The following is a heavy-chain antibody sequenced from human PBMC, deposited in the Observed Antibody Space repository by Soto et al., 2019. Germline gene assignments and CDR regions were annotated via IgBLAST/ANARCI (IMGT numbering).Heavy chain of an antibody. V-gene: IGHV1-46*03. J-gene: IGHJ6*03. D-gene: IGHD3-3*01. CDR3: ARGYDFWSGSYYMDV. CDR1: GYTFTSYY. CDR2: INLSGGST. Sequence: QVQLVQSGAEVKKPGASVKVSCKASGYTFTSYYMHWVRQAPGQGLEWMGIINLSGGSTSYAQKFQGRVTMTRDTSTSTVYMELSSLRSEDMAVYYCARGYDFWSGSYYMDVWGKGTTVTVSS.